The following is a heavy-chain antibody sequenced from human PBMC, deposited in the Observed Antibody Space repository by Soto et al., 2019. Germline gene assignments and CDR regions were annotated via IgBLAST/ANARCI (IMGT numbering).Heavy chain of an antibody. V-gene: IGHV3-23*01. J-gene: IGHJ5*02. CDR3: AKSPSFGDPGHNWFDP. Sequence: GGSLRLSCAASGFTFSSYAMSWVRQAPGKGLEWVSAISGSGGSTYYADSVKGRFTISRDNSKNTLYLQMNSLRAEDTAVYYCAKSPSFGDPGHNWFDPWGQGTLVTVSS. D-gene: IGHD3-10*01. CDR1: GFTFSSYA. CDR2: ISGSGGST.